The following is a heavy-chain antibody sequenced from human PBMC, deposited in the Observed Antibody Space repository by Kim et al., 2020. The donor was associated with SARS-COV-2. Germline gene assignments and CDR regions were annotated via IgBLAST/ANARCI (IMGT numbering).Heavy chain of an antibody. J-gene: IGHJ6*02. D-gene: IGHD3-3*01. CDR1: GYTFTSYG. CDR2: ISAYNGNT. CDR3: ARRTSSTIFGVVTFYGMDV. Sequence: ASVKVSCKASGYTFTSYGISWVRQAPGQGLEWMGWISAYNGNTNYAQKLQGRVTMTTDTSTSTAYMELRSLRSDDTAVYYCARRTSSTIFGVVTFYGMDVWGQGAMVTVSS. V-gene: IGHV1-18*01.